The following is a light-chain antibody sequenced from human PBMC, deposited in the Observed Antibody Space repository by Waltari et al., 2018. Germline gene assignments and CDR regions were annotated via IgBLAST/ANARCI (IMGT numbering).Light chain of an antibody. CDR2: DAS. CDR1: QSVSSY. J-gene: IGKJ2*01. CDR3: QQYYSNLYT. V-gene: IGKV3-11*01. Sequence: EIVLTQSPATLSLSPGERATLSCRASQSVSSYLAWYQQKPGQAPRLLIYDASNRATGIPARFSGSGSGTDFTLTISSLEPEDFAVYYCQQYYSNLYTFGRGTKLEIK.